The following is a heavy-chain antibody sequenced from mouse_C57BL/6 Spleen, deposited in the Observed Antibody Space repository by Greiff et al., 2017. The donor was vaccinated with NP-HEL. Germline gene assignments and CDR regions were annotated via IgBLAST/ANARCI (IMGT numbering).Heavy chain of an antibody. CDR3: ASPLNYYGSSYGFAY. J-gene: IGHJ3*01. Sequence: QVQLKQPGAELVKPGASVKMSCKASGYTFTSYWITWVKQRPGQGLEWIGDIYPGSGSTNYNEKFKSKATLTVDTSSSTAYMQLSSLTSEDSAVYYCASPLNYYGSSYGFAYWGQGTLVTVSA. D-gene: IGHD1-1*01. V-gene: IGHV1-55*01. CDR2: IYPGSGST. CDR1: GYTFTSYW.